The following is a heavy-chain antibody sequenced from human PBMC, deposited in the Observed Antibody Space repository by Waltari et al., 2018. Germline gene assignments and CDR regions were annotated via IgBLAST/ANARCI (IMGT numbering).Heavy chain of an antibody. Sequence: QVQLVESGGGVVQPGRSLRLSCAASGFTFSSYGMHWVRQAPGKGLEWVAVRWYDGRNKYYADAVKGRFTISRDNSKNTLYLQMNSLRAEDTAVYYCAKEGGQDSSGYYFDYWGQGTLVTVSS. CDR1: GFTFSSYG. J-gene: IGHJ4*02. V-gene: IGHV3-33*06. CDR3: AKEGGQDSSGYYFDY. D-gene: IGHD3-22*01. CDR2: RWYDGRNK.